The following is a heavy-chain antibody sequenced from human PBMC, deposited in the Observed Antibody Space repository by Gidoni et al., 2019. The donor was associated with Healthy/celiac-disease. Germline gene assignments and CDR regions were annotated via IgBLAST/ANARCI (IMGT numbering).Heavy chain of an antibody. V-gene: IGHV1-2*02. Sequence: QVPLVQSGAAVKKPGASLKVSFNASGYPFTGYYMHWVRQAPGQGLAWMGWINPNRGGTNYAKKFQGRVTRTRDTSISKAYMELRRLRSDDTAVYYCARAQTEADDYGDYGGWFDPWGQGTLVTVSS. CDR1: GYPFTGYY. CDR2: INPNRGGT. D-gene: IGHD4-17*01. J-gene: IGHJ5*02. CDR3: ARAQTEADDYGDYGGWFDP.